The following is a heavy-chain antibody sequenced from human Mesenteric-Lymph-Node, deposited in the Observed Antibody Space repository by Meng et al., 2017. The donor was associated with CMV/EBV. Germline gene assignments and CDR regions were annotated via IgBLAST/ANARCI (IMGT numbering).Heavy chain of an antibody. CDR1: GFTFSSYS. Sequence: GESLKISCAASGFTFSSYSMNWVRQAPGKGLEWVSSISSSSYIYYADSVKGRFTISRDNAKNSLYLQMNSLRAEDTAVYYCAGHSSGYKYWGQGTLVTVSS. V-gene: IGHV3-21*01. CDR2: ISSSSYI. D-gene: IGHD3-22*01. J-gene: IGHJ4*02. CDR3: AGHSSGYKY.